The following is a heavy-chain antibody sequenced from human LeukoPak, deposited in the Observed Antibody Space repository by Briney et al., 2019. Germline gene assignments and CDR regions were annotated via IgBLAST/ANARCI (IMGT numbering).Heavy chain of an antibody. CDR2: INHSGST. V-gene: IGHV4-34*01. CDR1: GGSFSGYY. J-gene: IGHJ4*02. CDR3: ARVRYYDSSGYHY. Sequence: PSETLSLTCAVYGGSFSGYYWSWIRQPPGKGLEWIGEINHSGSTNYNPSLKSRVTISVDTSKNQFSLKPSSVTAADTAVYYCARVRYYDSSGYHYWGQGTLVTVSS. D-gene: IGHD3-22*01.